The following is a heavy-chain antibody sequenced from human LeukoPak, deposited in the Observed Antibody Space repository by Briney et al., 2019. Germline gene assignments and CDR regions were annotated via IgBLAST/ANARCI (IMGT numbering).Heavy chain of an antibody. Sequence: GGSLRLSCAASGFTFINYVMSWVRQAPGKGLEWVSGISGSGGSTYYADSVKGRFTISRDNPKNTLYLQMNSLRAEDTAVYFCTKDPGGWVLGHDHWGRGTQVTVS. CDR1: GFTFINYV. CDR2: ISGSGGST. CDR3: TKDPGGWVLGHDH. D-gene: IGHD6-19*01. J-gene: IGHJ2*01. V-gene: IGHV3-23*01.